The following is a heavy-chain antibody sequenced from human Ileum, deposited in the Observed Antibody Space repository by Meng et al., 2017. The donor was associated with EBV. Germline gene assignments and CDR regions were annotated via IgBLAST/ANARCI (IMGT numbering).Heavy chain of an antibody. CDR2: IHYSESA. D-gene: IGHD2-15*01. CDR3: ATGHWCSGGTCSFDN. CDR1: GGSVSNGIYY. V-gene: IGHV4-61*01. J-gene: IGHJ4*02. Sequence: QVPLQEPGPGLVKPSETLSLRCTVPGGSVSNGIYYWSWIRQPPGKGLEWIGYIHYSESANYNSSLKSRVTISLDTAKNQFSLSLSSVTAADTAVYYCATGHWCSGGTCSFDNWGQGTLVTVSS.